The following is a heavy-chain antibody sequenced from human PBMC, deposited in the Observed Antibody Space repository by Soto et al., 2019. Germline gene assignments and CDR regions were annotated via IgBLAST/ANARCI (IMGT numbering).Heavy chain of an antibody. V-gene: IGHV4-39*01. CDR3: ARPVTKGLRNYE. CDR1: GGSISSSSYY. J-gene: IGHJ4*02. Sequence: PSETLSLTCTVSGGSISSSSYYWGWIRQPPGKGLEWIGSIYYSGSTYYNPSLKSRVTISVDTSKNQFSLKLSSVTAADTAVYYCARPVTKGLRNYEWGQGTLVTVSS. D-gene: IGHD1-7*01. CDR2: IYYSGST.